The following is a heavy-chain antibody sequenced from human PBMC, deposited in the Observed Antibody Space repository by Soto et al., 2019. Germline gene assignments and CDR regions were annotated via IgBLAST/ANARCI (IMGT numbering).Heavy chain of an antibody. J-gene: IGHJ4*02. CDR1: GFTFSSYG. CDR2: IWYDGSNK. Sequence: GGSLRLSCAASGFTFSSYGMHWVRQAPGKGLEWVAVIWYDGSNKYYADSVKGRFTTSRDNSKNTLYLQMNSLRAEDTAVYYCARDYDDSGYVLLYYFDYWGQGTLVTVSS. V-gene: IGHV3-33*01. D-gene: IGHD5-12*01. CDR3: ARDYDDSGYVLLYYFDY.